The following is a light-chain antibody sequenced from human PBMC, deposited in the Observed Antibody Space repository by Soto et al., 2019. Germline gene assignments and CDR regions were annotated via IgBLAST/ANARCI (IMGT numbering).Light chain of an antibody. Sequence: SVLAQPASVSGSPGQPIAISCTGTSSDVGGHNYVSWYQQHPGKAPKLLISEVSIRPSGVSDRFSGSKSGNTASLTISGLQTEDEADYYCSSFTSAYTFVFGSGTKV. V-gene: IGLV2-14*01. CDR1: SSDVGGHNY. CDR2: EVS. J-gene: IGLJ1*01. CDR3: SSFTSAYTFV.